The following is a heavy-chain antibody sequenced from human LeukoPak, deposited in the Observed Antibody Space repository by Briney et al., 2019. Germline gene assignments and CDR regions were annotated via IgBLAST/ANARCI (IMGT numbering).Heavy chain of an antibody. Sequence: SETLSLTCTVSGGSISSGGYYWSWIRQHPGKGLEWIGHIYYSGSTYYNPSLKSRVTISEDTSENQFSLKLSSVTAADTAVYYCAREMSGTNWFDPWDQGTLVTVSS. CDR2: IYYSGST. J-gene: IGHJ5*02. CDR3: AREMSGTNWFDP. V-gene: IGHV4-31*03. D-gene: IGHD1-26*01. CDR1: GGSISSGGYY.